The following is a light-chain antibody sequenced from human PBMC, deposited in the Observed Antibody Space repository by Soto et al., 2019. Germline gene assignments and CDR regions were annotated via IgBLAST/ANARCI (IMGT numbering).Light chain of an antibody. V-gene: IGLV2-14*03. CDR1: SSDVGGYNY. J-gene: IGLJ2*01. CDR3: SSYASSNTGI. Sequence: QSVLTQPASVSGSPGQSITISCTGTSSDVGGYNYVSWYQQHPGKAPKLMIYDVSNRPSGISYRFSGSKSGNTASLTISGLQAEDEADYYCSSYASSNTGILGGGTK. CDR2: DVS.